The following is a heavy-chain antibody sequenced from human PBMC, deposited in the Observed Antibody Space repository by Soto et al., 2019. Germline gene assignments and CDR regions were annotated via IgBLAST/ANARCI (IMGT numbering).Heavy chain of an antibody. CDR2: ISGPGATI. D-gene: IGHD3-10*01. Sequence: EVQLLEAGGNLIQPGGSLRLSCAASGFTFSSYAMSWVRQAPGQGLEWLSAISGPGATIYYADSVKGRFTISRDNSKNTLYPKMNSLTAEDTAVYYCAKMLTMVRGVTGLRDFDFWGQGTLVTVSS. J-gene: IGHJ4*02. CDR3: AKMLTMVRGVTGLRDFDF. V-gene: IGHV3-23*01. CDR1: GFTFSSYA.